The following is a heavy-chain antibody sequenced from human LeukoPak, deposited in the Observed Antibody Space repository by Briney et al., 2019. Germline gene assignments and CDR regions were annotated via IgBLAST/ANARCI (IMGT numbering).Heavy chain of an antibody. CDR3: ARLRGVTYPGYYYYYYMDV. J-gene: IGHJ6*03. V-gene: IGHV4-34*01. CDR1: GGSFSGYY. Sequence: SETLSLTCAVYGGSFSGYYWSWIRQPPGKGPEWIGEINHSGSTNYNPSLKSRVTISVDTSKNQFSLKLSSVTAADTAVYYCARLRGVTYPGYYYYYYMDVWGKGTTVTISS. CDR2: INHSGST. D-gene: IGHD2-21*02.